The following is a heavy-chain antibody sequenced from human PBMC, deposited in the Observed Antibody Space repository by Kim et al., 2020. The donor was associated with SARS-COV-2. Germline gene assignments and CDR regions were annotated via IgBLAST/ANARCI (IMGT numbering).Heavy chain of an antibody. J-gene: IGHJ4*02. CDR3: AKDCPLMWLEFDY. Sequence: YADSVKGRFTISSDNSKNTLYLQMNSLRAEDTAVYYCAKDCPLMWLEFDYWGQGTLVTVSS. D-gene: IGHD5-12*01. V-gene: IGHV3-23*01.